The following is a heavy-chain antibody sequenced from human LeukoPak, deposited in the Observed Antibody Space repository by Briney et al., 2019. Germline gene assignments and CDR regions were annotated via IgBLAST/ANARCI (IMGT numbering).Heavy chain of an antibody. Sequence: PGRSLRLSCAASGFTFSGSAMHLVRQASGKGLEWVGRIRSKANSYATAYAASVKGRFTISRDDSKNTAYLQMNSLKTEDTAVYYCTGRGIVATHTDYWGQGTLVTVSS. CDR1: GFTFSGSA. CDR2: IRSKANSYAT. D-gene: IGHD1-26*01. J-gene: IGHJ4*02. V-gene: IGHV3-73*01. CDR3: TGRGIVATHTDY.